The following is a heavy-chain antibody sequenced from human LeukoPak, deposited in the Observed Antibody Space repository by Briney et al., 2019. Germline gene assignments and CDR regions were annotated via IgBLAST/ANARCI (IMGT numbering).Heavy chain of an antibody. Sequence: PGGSLRLSCAASGFTFSNHWMHWARQAPGKGLVWVSRINTDGSSTDYADSVKGRFTISRDNSKNTLYLQMNSLRVEDTAVYYCARRPDYGGTPTFDYWGQGTLVTVSS. D-gene: IGHD4-23*01. CDR2: INTDGSST. CDR3: ARRPDYGGTPTFDY. V-gene: IGHV3-74*01. CDR1: GFTFSNHW. J-gene: IGHJ4*02.